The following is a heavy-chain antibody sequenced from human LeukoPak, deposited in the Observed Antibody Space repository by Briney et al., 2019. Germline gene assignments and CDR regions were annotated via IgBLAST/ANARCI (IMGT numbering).Heavy chain of an antibody. D-gene: IGHD7-27*01. CDR2: IRSKAYGGTT. CDR3: TRALNLWGPYYFDY. J-gene: IGHJ4*02. CDR1: GFTFGDYD. Sequence: PGGSLRLSCTAYGFTFGDYDMSWVRQAPGKGLEWVGFIRSKAYGGTTEYAASVKGRFTISRDDSKSIAYLQMNSLKTEDTAVYYCTRALNLWGPYYFDYWGQGTLVTVSS. V-gene: IGHV3-49*04.